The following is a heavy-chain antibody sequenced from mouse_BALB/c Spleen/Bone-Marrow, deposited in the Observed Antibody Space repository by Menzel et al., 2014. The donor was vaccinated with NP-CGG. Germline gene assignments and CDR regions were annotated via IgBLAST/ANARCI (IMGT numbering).Heavy chain of an antibody. CDR1: GYTFTSYY. CDR3: TREGDSPFAY. D-gene: IGHD2-13*01. V-gene: IGHV1S81*02. CDR2: INPSNGGT. Sequence: QVQLKQSGAELVKPGASVKLSCKASGYTFTSYYMYWVKRRPGQGLEWIGEINPSNGGTNFNEKFKSKATLTVDKSSSTAYMQLSSLTSEDSAAYYCTREGDSPFAYWGQGTLVTVSA. J-gene: IGHJ3*01.